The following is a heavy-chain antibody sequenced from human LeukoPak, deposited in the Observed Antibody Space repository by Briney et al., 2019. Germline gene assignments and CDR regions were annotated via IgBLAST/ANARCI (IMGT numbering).Heavy chain of an antibody. V-gene: IGHV3-7*01. CDR3: ARWWSRGFDI. Sequence: GGSLRLSCAASGFTVSNNYMNWVRQVPGKGLEWVANIKQDGSEKYYVDSVEGRFTMSRDNADKSLYLQMNSLRAEDTAVYYCARWWSRGFDIWGQGTMVTVSS. D-gene: IGHD2-15*01. CDR2: IKQDGSEK. CDR1: GFTVSNNY. J-gene: IGHJ3*02.